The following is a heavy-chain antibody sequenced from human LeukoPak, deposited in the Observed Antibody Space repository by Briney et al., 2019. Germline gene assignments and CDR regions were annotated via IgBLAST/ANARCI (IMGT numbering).Heavy chain of an antibody. Sequence: GGSLRLSCAASGFTFTSHAMSWVRQAPEKGLEWVSSTSDSGDSTYCADSVKGRFTISRDNSKKTLYLQMNSLRAEDTAIYYCAKLIQIVGASDDDYWGQGALVTVSS. J-gene: IGHJ4*02. D-gene: IGHD1-26*01. V-gene: IGHV3-23*01. CDR3: AKLIQIVGASDDDY. CDR1: GFTFTSHA. CDR2: TSDSGDST.